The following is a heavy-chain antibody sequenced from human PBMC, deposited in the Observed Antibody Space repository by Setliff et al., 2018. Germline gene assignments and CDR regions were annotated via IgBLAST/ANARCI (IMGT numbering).Heavy chain of an antibody. CDR3: RFWSGYYKNDY. CDR1: GQFVITY. D-gene: IGHD3-3*01. V-gene: IGHV4-34*01. Sequence: PSETLSLTCTVSGQFVITYWGWIRQSPGKRPEWIAEINQSGNTNYNPSLNSRVSVSVDTPTNQFSLKVFSVTAADTAVYYCRFWSGYYKNDYWGQGTLVTVSS. CDR2: INQSGNT. J-gene: IGHJ4*02.